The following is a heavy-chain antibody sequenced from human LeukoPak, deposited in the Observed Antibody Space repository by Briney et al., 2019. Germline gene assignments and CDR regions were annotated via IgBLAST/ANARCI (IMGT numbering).Heavy chain of an antibody. CDR1: GFTVSSNY. CDR2: ISGSGGST. Sequence: PGGSLRLSCAASGFTVSSNYMNWVRQAPGKGLEWVSTISGSGGSTYYADSVKGRFTISRDNSKNTLYLQMNSLRAEDTAVYYCAEGSSGPEYWGRGTLVTVSS. CDR3: AEGSSGPEY. V-gene: IGHV3-23*01. J-gene: IGHJ4*02.